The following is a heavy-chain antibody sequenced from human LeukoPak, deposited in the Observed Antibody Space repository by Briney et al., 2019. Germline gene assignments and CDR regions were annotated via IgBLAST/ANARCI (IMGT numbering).Heavy chain of an antibody. Sequence: GGSLRLSCAASGFTFSSYAMSWVRQAPGKGLEWVSSISGSGGSTYYADSVKGRFTNSRDNSKNTLYLQVNSLRAEDTAVYNCAKSSTYSGSLIDYWGQGTLVSVSS. V-gene: IGHV3-23*01. D-gene: IGHD1-26*01. CDR1: GFTFSSYA. CDR3: AKSSTYSGSLIDY. CDR2: ISGSGGST. J-gene: IGHJ4*02.